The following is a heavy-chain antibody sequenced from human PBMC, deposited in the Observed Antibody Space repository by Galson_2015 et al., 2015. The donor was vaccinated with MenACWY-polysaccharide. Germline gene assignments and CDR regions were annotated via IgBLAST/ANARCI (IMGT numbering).Heavy chain of an antibody. J-gene: IGHJ4*02. CDR1: GGSIRCGGSS. CDR2: LHYSGST. V-gene: IGHV4-31*03. D-gene: IGHD3-16*01. Sequence: LSLTCTVSGGSIRCGGSSWSWIRQRPGKGLEWTGYLHYSGSTYYNPSLRGRVTVSVDTSKNQFSLKLSSVTAADTAGYSCARRAPSWGFFDYWGQGALVTVSS. CDR3: ARRAPSWGFFDY.